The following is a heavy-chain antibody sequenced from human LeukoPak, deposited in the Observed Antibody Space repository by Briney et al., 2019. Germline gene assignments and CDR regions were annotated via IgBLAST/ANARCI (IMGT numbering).Heavy chain of an antibody. D-gene: IGHD1/OR15-1a*01. V-gene: IGHV3-11*01. J-gene: IGHJ4*02. Sequence: GGSLRLSCAASGFTFSDHYMSWVRQTPGEGLEWVSYISNRGYSTYYADSVKGRFTISRDNAKNSLYLEMQSLRAEDTAVYYCARNKRRFDQWGQGTVVTVSS. CDR2: ISNRGYST. CDR3: ARNKRRFDQ. CDR1: GFTFSDHY.